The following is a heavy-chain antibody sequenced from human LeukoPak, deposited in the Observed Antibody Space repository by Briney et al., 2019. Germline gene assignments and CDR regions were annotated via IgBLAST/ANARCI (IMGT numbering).Heavy chain of an antibody. CDR3: ARDQTQIWFGEGLWYFDY. Sequence: GASVKVSCKASGYTFSTYDINWVRQAPGQGLESMGWINVDYGNTNYAQKFQGRVTLTRDTSTSTAYMELRSLRSDDTAVYYCARDQTQIWFGEGLWYFDYWGQGTLVTVSS. D-gene: IGHD3-10*01. CDR1: GYTFSTYD. J-gene: IGHJ4*02. V-gene: IGHV1-18*01. CDR2: INVDYGNT.